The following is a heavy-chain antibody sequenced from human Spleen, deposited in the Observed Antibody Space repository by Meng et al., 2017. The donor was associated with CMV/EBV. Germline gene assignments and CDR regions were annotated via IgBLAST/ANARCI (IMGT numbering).Heavy chain of an antibody. D-gene: IGHD1-26*01. J-gene: IGHJ6*02. CDR2: ISRSGSYQ. CDR1: GFIFSSFS. Sequence: GESLKISCAASGFIFSSFSMNWVRQAPGKGLEWVSSISRSGSYQYYADSVKGRFTISRDNAKNSLYLQMNSLRAEDTAVYYCAREKVGSHYGMDVWGQGTTVTVSS. CDR3: AREKVGSHYGMDV. V-gene: IGHV3-21*01.